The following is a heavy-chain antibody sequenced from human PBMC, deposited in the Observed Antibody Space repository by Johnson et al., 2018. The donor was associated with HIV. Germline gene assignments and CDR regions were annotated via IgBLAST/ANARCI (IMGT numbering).Heavy chain of an antibody. D-gene: IGHD1-14*01. CDR2: IWYDGSNK. CDR1: GFTFSSYG. CDR3: AKDLVTGREDYAFDI. J-gene: IGHJ3*02. Sequence: QVQLVESGGGVVQPGRSLRLSCTASGFTFSSYGIHWVRQAPGKGLEWVALIWYDGSNKYYADSVKGRFTISRDNSKNTLYLQMNSLRAEDTAVYYCAKDLVTGREDYAFDIWGQGTMVTGSS. V-gene: IGHV3-33*06.